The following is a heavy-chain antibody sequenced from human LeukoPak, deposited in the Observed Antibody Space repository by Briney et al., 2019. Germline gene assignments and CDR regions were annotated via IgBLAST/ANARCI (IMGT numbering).Heavy chain of an antibody. J-gene: IGHJ4*02. Sequence: PGGSLRLSCAASGFTFSNYAMTWLRQAPGKGLELVSGITDTGFATFYADSVRGRFTISRDNSRNTLYLQMDSLRAEDTAVYYCARAGFCSTTTCYNPFDYWGQGTRVTVSS. D-gene: IGHD2-2*01. CDR2: ITDTGFAT. V-gene: IGHV3-23*01. CDR3: ARAGFCSTTTCYNPFDY. CDR1: GFTFSNYA.